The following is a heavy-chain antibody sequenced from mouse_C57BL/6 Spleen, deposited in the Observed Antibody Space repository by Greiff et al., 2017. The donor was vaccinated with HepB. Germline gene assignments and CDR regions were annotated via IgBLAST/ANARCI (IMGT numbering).Heavy chain of an antibody. D-gene: IGHD2-5*01. CDR3: AKKRDSNYAMDY. CDR2: IWRGGST. CDR1: GFSLTSYG. V-gene: IGHV2-5*01. Sequence: VKPKQSGPGLVQPSQSLSITCTVSGFSLTSYGVHWVRQSPGKGLEWLGVIWRGGSTDYNAAFMSRLSITKDNSKSQVFFKMNSLQADDTAIYYCAKKRDSNYAMDYWGQGTSVTVSS. J-gene: IGHJ4*01.